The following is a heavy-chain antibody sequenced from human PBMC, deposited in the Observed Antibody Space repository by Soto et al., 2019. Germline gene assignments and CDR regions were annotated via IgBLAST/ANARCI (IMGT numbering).Heavy chain of an antibody. CDR2: IFSSGST. D-gene: IGHD4-17*01. CDR1: GGSVSSSSYF. Sequence: SETLSLTCTVSGGSVSSSSYFWGWIRQPPGKRLEWIGSIFSSGSTYYNPSLKSRVTISVDTSKNQFSLELTSVTAADTAVYYCARPTAYLRHDPLDIWGQGTMVTVSS. V-gene: IGHV4-39*01. CDR3: ARPTAYLRHDPLDI. J-gene: IGHJ3*02.